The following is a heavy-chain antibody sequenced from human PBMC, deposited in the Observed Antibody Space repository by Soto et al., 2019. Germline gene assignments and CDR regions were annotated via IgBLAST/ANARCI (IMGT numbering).Heavy chain of an antibody. V-gene: IGHV3-30*03. CDR2: ISCDGSNK. D-gene: IGHD2-21*01. Sequence: QVQLVESGGGVVQPGRSLRLSCAASGFTFSSYGMHWVRQAPGKGLEWVAVISCDGSNKYYADSVKGRFTISRDNSKNTLYLQMNSLRAEDTAVYYCARSFYSQPVCSDYWGQGTLVTVSS. CDR1: GFTFSSYG. CDR3: ARSFYSQPVCSDY. J-gene: IGHJ4*02.